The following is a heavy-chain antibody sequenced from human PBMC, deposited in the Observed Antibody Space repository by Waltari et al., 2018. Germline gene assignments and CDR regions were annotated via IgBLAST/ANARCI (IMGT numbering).Heavy chain of an antibody. V-gene: IGHV3-7*01. D-gene: IGHD1-26*01. J-gene: IGHJ3*02. CDR1: GFTFSSYW. CDR3: ARNEGSGSYSLVSAFDI. CDR2: IKQDGSEK. Sequence: EVQLVESGGGLVQPGGSLRLSCAASGFTFSSYWMSWVRQAPGKGLEWVANIKQDGSEKYYVDSVKGRFTISRDNAKNSLYLQMNSLRAEDTAVYYCARNEGSGSYSLVSAFDIWGQGTMVTVSS.